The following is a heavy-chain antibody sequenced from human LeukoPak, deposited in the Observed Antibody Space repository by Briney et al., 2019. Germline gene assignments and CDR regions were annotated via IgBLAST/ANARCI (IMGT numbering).Heavy chain of an antibody. V-gene: IGHV3-20*04. CDR1: GFTFDYYG. CDR2: INWNGSNT. CDR3: ARVRYGSGSYYKYYYYYMDV. J-gene: IGHJ6*03. D-gene: IGHD3-10*01. Sequence: GGSLRLSCAASGFTFDYYGMSWVRQAPGKGLEWVSGINWNGSNTGYADSVKGRFTISRDNAKNSLYLQMNSLRAEDTALYYCARVRYGSGSYYKYYYYYMDVWGKGTTVTVSS.